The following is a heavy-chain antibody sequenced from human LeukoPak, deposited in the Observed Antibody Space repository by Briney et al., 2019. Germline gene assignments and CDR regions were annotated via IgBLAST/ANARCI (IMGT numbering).Heavy chain of an antibody. V-gene: IGHV4-39*07. Sequence: SETLSLTCTVSGGSISSSSYYWGWIRQPPGKGLEWIGSIYYSGSTYYNPSLKSRVTISVDTSKNQFSLKLSSVTAADTAVYYCARDAPNYDLNPRAFDIWGQGTMVTVSS. CDR1: GGSISSSSYY. CDR3: ARDAPNYDLNPRAFDI. J-gene: IGHJ3*02. CDR2: IYYSGST. D-gene: IGHD3-22*01.